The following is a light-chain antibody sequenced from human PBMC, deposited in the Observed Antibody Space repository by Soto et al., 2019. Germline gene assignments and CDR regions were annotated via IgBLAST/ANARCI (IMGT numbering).Light chain of an antibody. J-gene: IGKJ1*01. CDR2: DAS. V-gene: IGKV3-11*01. Sequence: EIVLTQSPATLSLSPGERATLSCRASQSVSAYLAWYQQKPGQAPRLLIYDASNRATGIPARFSGSGSGTDFTLTINILEPEDFAVYYCQHRSNWPRTFGQGTKVEIK. CDR1: QSVSAY. CDR3: QHRSNWPRT.